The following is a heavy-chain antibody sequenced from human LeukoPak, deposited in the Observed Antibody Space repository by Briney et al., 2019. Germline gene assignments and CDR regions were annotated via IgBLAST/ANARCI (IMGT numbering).Heavy chain of an antibody. CDR3: AKGAASGLVDWFDP. J-gene: IGHJ5*02. D-gene: IGHD3-22*01. Sequence: PGGSLRLSCAASGFTFSNFAMMRVPQAPGKGLERVSSITGDYATYSADPAKGRFTTSRDNSKNIVYLQMDSLRDDDTAVYYCAKGAASGLVDWFDPWGQGTLVTVSS. CDR2: ITGDYAT. V-gene: IGHV3-23*01. CDR1: GFTFSNFA.